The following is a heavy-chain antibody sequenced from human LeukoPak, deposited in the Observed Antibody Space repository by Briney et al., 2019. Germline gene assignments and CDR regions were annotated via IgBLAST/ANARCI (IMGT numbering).Heavy chain of an antibody. CDR2: ITGSGGNT. CDR3: AKWGDYDVLTGYYVSDY. D-gene: IGHD3-9*01. J-gene: IGHJ4*02. Sequence: GASVKVSCKASGYTFKNYGISWVRQAPGKGLEWVSAITGSGGNTYYADSVKGRFTISRDNSKNTVFLQMNSLRAEDTAVYYCAKWGDYDVLTGYYVSDYWGQGTLVTVSS. CDR1: GYTFKNYG. V-gene: IGHV3-23*01.